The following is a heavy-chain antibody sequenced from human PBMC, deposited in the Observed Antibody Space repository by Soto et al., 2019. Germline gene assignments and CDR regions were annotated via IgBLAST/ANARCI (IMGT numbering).Heavy chain of an antibody. CDR3: TRGGDAYKNGH. V-gene: IGHV4-59*01. CDR2: IHSGGST. D-gene: IGHD2-21*01. Sequence: PSETLSLTCAVSGGSISSYYWSWIRQPPGKGLEWIGYIHSGGSTDYNPSLKSRVTMSVDTSKNQFSLKLTSVNAADTAVYYCTRGGDAYKNGHWGQGTLVTVSS. J-gene: IGHJ4*02. CDR1: GGSISSYY.